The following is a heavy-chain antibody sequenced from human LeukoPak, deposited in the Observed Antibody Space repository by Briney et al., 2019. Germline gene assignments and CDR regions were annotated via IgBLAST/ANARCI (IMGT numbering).Heavy chain of an antibody. CDR2: TTSSSKTI. D-gene: IGHD1-26*01. J-gene: IGHJ4*02. CDR1: GFTFSSYS. Sequence: GGSLRLSCTVSGFTFSSYSMNWVRQAPGKGLEWVSYTTSSSKTIYYADSVKGRFTISRDNAKNSLYLQMNSLRDEDTAVYYCASSGSYRFDYWGQGTLVTVSS. CDR3: ASSGSYRFDY. V-gene: IGHV3-48*02.